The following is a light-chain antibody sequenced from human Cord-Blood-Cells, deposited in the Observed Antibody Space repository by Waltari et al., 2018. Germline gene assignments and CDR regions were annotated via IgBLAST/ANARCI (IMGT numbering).Light chain of an antibody. V-gene: IGKV3-11*01. Sequence: QSPATLSLSPGERATLSCRASQSVSSYLAWYQQKPGQAPRLLIYDASNRATGIPARFSGSGSGTDFTLTISSLEPEDFAVYYCQQRSNWPPEITFGGGTKVEIK. CDR2: DAS. CDR1: QSVSSY. CDR3: QQRSNWPPEIT. J-gene: IGKJ4*01.